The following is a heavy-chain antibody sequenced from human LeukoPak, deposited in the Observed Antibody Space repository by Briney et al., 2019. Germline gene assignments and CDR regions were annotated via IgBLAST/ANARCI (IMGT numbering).Heavy chain of an antibody. CDR2: INHSGTT. J-gene: IGHJ3*02. CDR1: GGSFSGYY. V-gene: IGHV4-34*01. CDR3: ARRDDI. Sequence: PSEALSLTCAVYGGSFSGYYWSWIHQPPGKGLEWIGEINHSGTTNYNPSLKSRVTISVDTSKNQFSLKLNSVTAADTAVYYCARRDDIWGQGTMVTVSS.